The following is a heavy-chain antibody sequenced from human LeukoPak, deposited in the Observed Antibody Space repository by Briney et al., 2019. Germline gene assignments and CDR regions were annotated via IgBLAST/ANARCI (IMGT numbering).Heavy chain of an antibody. CDR2: INHSGST. Sequence: KPSETLSLTCAVYGGSFSGYYWSWIRQPPGKGLEWIGEINHSGSTNYNPSLKSRVTISVDTSKNQFSLKLGSVTAADTAVYYCARVKPYYYMDVWGKGTTVTVSS. J-gene: IGHJ6*03. V-gene: IGHV4-34*01. CDR3: ARVKPYYYMDV. CDR1: GGSFSGYY.